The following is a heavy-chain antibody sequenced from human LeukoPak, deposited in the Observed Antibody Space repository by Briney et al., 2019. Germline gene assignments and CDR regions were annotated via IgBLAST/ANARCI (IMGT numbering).Heavy chain of an antibody. J-gene: IGHJ3*02. CDR3: ARVSPLYDSSGYEVHDAFDI. CDR1: GFTFSNYW. V-gene: IGHV3-7*01. CDR2: IKQDGSEK. D-gene: IGHD3-22*01. Sequence: PGGSLRLSCAASGFTFSNYWMSWVRQAPGKGLEWVANIKQDGSEKYYVDSVKGRFTISRDTAKNSLYLQMNSLRAKDTAVYYCARVSPLYDSSGYEVHDAFDIWGQGTMVTVSS.